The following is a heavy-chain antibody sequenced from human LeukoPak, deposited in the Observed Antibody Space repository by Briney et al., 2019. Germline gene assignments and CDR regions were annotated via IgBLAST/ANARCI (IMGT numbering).Heavy chain of an antibody. J-gene: IGHJ5*02. CDR2: IYTSGST. Sequence: PSETLSLTCTVSGGSISSGSYYWSWIRQPAGKGLEWIGRIYTSGSTNYNPSLKSRVTISVDRSKNQFSLKLSSVTAADTAVYYCAREYGQGDWFDPWGQGTLVTVSS. D-gene: IGHD3-10*01. V-gene: IGHV4-61*02. CDR3: AREYGQGDWFDP. CDR1: GGSISSGSYY.